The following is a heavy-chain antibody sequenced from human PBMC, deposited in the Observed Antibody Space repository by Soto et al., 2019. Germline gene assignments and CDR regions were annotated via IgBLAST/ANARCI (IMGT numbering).Heavy chain of an antibody. V-gene: IGHV3-33*01. CDR3: ARGGAIVVVTATHNYYFDY. CDR1: GFTFSSYG. Sequence: GGSLRLSCAASGFTFSSYGMHWVRQAPGKGLEWVAVIWYDGSNKYYADSVKGRFTISRDNSKNTLYLQMNSLRAEDTAVYYCARGGAIVVVTATHNYYFDYWGQGTLVTVSS. J-gene: IGHJ4*02. D-gene: IGHD2-21*02. CDR2: IWYDGSNK.